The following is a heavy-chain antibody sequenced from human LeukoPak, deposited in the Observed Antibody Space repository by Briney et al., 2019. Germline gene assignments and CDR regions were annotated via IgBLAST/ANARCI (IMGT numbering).Heavy chain of an antibody. D-gene: IGHD6-19*01. CDR3: ARAGIAVAGTPIAFDI. CDR2: ISAYNGNT. J-gene: IGHJ3*02. CDR1: GYTFTSYG. V-gene: IGHV1-18*01. Sequence: ASVTVSCKASGYTFTSYGISWVRQAPGQGGEWMGWISAYNGNTNYAQKLQGRVTMTTDTSTSTAYMELRSLRSDDTAVYYCARAGIAVAGTPIAFDIWGQGTMVTVSS.